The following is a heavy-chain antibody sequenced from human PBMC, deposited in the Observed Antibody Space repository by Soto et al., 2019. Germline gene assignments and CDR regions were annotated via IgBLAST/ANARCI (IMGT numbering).Heavy chain of an antibody. J-gene: IGHJ5*02. Sequence: SETLSLTCTVSGGSIISGGYYWSLIRQHPGKGLEWIGYTYYSGSTYYNPSLKSRVTISVDTSKNQFSLKLSSVTAADTAVYYCARVNRIAAAGLYNWFDPWGQGTLVTVSS. CDR2: TYYSGST. D-gene: IGHD6-13*01. V-gene: IGHV4-31*03. CDR3: ARVNRIAAAGLYNWFDP. CDR1: GGSIISGGYY.